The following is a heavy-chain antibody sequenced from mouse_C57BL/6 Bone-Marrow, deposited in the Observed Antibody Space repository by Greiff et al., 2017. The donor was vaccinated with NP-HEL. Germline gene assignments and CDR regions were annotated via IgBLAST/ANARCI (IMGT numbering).Heavy chain of an antibody. CDR2: IYPGSGNT. V-gene: IGHV1-84*01. J-gene: IGHJ3*01. D-gene: IGHD2-3*01. CDR1: GYTFTDYY. CDR3: ARSRRLLRPWFAY. Sequence: VQLVESGPELVKPGASVKISCKASGYTFTDYYINWVKQRPGQGLEWIGWIYPGSGNTKYNEKFKGKATLTVDTSSSTAYMQPSSLTSEDSAVYFCARSRRLLRPWFAYWGQGTLVTVSA.